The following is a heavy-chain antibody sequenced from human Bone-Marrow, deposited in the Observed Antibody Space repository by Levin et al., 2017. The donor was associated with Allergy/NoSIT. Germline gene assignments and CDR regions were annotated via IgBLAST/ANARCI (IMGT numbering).Heavy chain of an antibody. J-gene: IGHJ4*02. CDR2: IYSGGDT. CDR1: GFSVSRNY. Sequence: GESLKISCAASGFSVSRNYMSWVRQAPGKGLEWVSLIYSGGDTQYAASVKGRFTISRDNSRNTLYLQMNSLRGDDTAVYYCARNGVGTAAGTPWGQGPLVSVSS. V-gene: IGHV3-66*01. D-gene: IGHD6-13*01. CDR3: ARNGVGTAAGTP.